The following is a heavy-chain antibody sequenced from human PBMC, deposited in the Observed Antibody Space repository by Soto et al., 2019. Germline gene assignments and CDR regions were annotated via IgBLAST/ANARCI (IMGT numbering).Heavy chain of an antibody. CDR2: TYYSGGT. J-gene: IGHJ6*02. CDR3: ACIAARPRDYYGMDV. CDR1: GGSISSSSYY. V-gene: IGHV4-39*01. D-gene: IGHD6-6*01. Sequence: SETLSLTCTVSGGSISSSSYYWGWIRQPPGKGLEWIGSTYYSGGTYYNPSLKSRVTISVDTSKNQFSLKLSSVTAADTAVYYCACIAARPRDYYGMDVWGQGTTVTVS.